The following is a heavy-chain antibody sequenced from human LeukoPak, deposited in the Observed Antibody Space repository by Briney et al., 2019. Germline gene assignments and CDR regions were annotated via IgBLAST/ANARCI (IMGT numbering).Heavy chain of an antibody. J-gene: IGHJ5*02. CDR3: ARGHTRPRGYSGYDYSNWFDP. Sequence: SQTLSLTCTVSGGSISSGDYYWSWIRQPPGKGLEWIGYIYYSGSTNYNPSLKSRVTISVGTSKNQFSLKLSSVTAADTAVYYCARGHTRPRGYSGYDYSNWFDPWGQGTLVTVSS. V-gene: IGHV4-30-4*01. CDR2: IYYSGST. D-gene: IGHD5-12*01. CDR1: GGSISSGDYY.